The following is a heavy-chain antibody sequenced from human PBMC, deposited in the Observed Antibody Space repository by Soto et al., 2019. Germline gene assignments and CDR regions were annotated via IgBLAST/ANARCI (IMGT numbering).Heavy chain of an antibody. V-gene: IGHV4-59*01. D-gene: IGHD1-26*01. CDR3: ARVGGAPLGAFDI. CDR1: GGSITSYY. J-gene: IGHJ3*02. Sequence: SETLSLTCAVSGGSITSYYWSWIRQPPGKGLEWIGYIFYSGSTNYNPSLTSRVTLSVDTSKNQLSLKLTSVNAADTAVYYCARVGGAPLGAFDIWGQGTMVTVSS. CDR2: IFYSGST.